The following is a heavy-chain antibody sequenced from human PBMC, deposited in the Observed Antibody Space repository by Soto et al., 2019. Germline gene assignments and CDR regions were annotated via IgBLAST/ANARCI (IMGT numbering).Heavy chain of an antibody. CDR1: GFTFDDYA. V-gene: IGHV3-9*01. Sequence: GGSLRLSCAASGFTFDDYAMHWVRQAPGKGLEWVSGISWNSGSIGYADSVKGRFTISRDNAKNSLYLQMNSLRAEDTALYYCAKDILDGERGLLGAFDIWGQGTMVTVSS. J-gene: IGHJ3*02. D-gene: IGHD4-17*01. CDR3: AKDILDGERGLLGAFDI. CDR2: ISWNSGSI.